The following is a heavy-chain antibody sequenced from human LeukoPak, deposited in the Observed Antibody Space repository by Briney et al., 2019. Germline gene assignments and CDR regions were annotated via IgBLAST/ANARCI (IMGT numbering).Heavy chain of an antibody. D-gene: IGHD6-13*01. CDR1: GGTFSSYA. CDR3: ARSSRGLTYSSSWYPT. CDR2: IIPIFGTA. V-gene: IGHV1-69*13. Sequence: SVKVSCKASGGTFSSYAISWVRQAPGQGLEWMGGIIPIFGTANYAQKSQGRVTITADESTSTAYMELSSLRSEDTAVYYCARSSRGLTYSSSWYPTWGQGTLVTVSS. J-gene: IGHJ4*02.